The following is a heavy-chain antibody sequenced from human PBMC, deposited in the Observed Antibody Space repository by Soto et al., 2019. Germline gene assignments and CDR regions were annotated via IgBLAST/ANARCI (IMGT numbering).Heavy chain of an antibody. D-gene: IGHD6-13*01. CDR3: ARGVHLTRIAAAGFFDY. CDR2: THHKGHT. J-gene: IGHJ4*02. V-gene: IGHV4-4*02. Sequence: SETLSLTCTVSGDSMTSSQLWTWVRQSPGRGLEWIAETHHKGHTHYNPSLKSRVTISLDTSKNHFSLTLTSVTAADTAVYYCARGVHLTRIAAAGFFDYWGQGTLVTVSS. CDR1: GDSMTSSQL.